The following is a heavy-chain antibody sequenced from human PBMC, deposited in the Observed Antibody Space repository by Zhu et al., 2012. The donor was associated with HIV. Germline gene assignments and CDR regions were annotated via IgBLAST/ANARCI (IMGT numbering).Heavy chain of an antibody. Sequence: EVQLLESGGGFVQPGGPVRLSCAASGFTFSSYAMSWVRQAPGKGLEWVSTFSGSGGSTYYAESVKGRFTISRDNSRNTLYLQMNSLRVEDTALYFCTKGRSLRQWLAPFMDVWGRGITVTVSS. J-gene: IGHJ6*03. D-gene: IGHD6-19*01. CDR2: FSGSGGST. CDR1: GFTFSSYA. CDR3: TKGRSLRQWLAPFMDV. V-gene: IGHV3-23*01.